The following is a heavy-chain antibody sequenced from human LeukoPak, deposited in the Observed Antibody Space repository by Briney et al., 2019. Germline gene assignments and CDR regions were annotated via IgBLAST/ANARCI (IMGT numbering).Heavy chain of an antibody. CDR3: ARGDSSWDHFDY. D-gene: IGHD6-13*01. V-gene: IGHV4-30-4*01. CDR2: ISYSGST. CDR1: GGSISSGDYY. J-gene: IGHJ4*02. Sequence: SETLFLTCTVSGGSISSGDYYWSWLRQPPGKGLEWIGYISYSGSTCYNPSLKSRVTMSVDTSKNQFSLKLSSVTAADTAVYYCARGDSSWDHFDYWGQGTLVTVSS.